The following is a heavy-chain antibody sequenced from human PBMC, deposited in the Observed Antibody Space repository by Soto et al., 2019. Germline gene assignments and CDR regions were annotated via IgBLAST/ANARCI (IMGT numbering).Heavy chain of an antibody. D-gene: IGHD3-10*01. CDR3: AKDRLLWFGELFPDY. J-gene: IGHJ4*02. CDR1: GFTFSSYG. V-gene: IGHV3-30*18. CDR2: ISYDGSNK. Sequence: WGSLRLSCAASGFTFSSYGMHWVRQAPGKGLEWVAVISYDGSNKYYADSVKGRFTISRDNSKNTLYLQMNSLRAEDTAVYYCAKDRLLWFGELFPDYWGQGTLVTVSS.